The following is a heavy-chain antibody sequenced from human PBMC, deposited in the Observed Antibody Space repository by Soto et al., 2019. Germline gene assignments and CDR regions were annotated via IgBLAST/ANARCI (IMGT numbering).Heavy chain of an antibody. CDR1: GFTFTHYR. Sequence: PGWLLRLSWGVSGFTFTHYRLHWFRQAPGKGLVWVSRVNGDGSSTNYADSVKGRFTISRDNARNTVYLQMNSLRAEDTAVYYCARAGDWNYVYDFWGQGTLVTVSS. V-gene: IGHV3-74*01. D-gene: IGHD1-7*01. CDR2: VNGDGSST. CDR3: ARAGDWNYVYDF. J-gene: IGHJ4*02.